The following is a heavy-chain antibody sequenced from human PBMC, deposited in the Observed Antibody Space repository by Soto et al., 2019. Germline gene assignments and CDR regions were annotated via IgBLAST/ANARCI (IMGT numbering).Heavy chain of an antibody. CDR1: GGSLTNYF. V-gene: IGHV4-59*01. D-gene: IGHD2-21*02. Sequence: QVQVQESGPGLVEPSETLSLTCTVSGGSLTNYFWTWIRQSPGKGLEWIAYIRYSGKTGYNPSLKSRVTISLDTPKNQFSLKLTSVTAADTAIYYCARFQYTVVTPFDLWGQGTMVIVSS. J-gene: IGHJ3*01. CDR3: ARFQYTVVTPFDL. CDR2: IRYSGKT.